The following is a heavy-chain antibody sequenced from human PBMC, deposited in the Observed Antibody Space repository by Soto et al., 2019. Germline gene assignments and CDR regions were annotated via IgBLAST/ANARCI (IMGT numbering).Heavy chain of an antibody. Sequence: QVQLQESGPGLVKPSGTLSLTCAVSGGSISSSNWWSWVRQPPGKGLAWIGEIYHSGSTNYNPSLKSRVTISVDKSKNQFSLKLSSVTAADTAVYYCASNIVGALWYYGMDVWGQGTTVTVSS. CDR1: GGSISSSNW. CDR3: ASNIVGALWYYGMDV. D-gene: IGHD1-26*01. CDR2: IYHSGST. V-gene: IGHV4-4*02. J-gene: IGHJ6*02.